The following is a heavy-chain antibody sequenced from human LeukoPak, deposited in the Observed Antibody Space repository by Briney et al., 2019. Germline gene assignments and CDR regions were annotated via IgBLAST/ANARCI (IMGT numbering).Heavy chain of an antibody. Sequence: VSYISSSSSTIYYADSVKGRFTISRDNAKNSLYLQMNSLRAEDTAVYYCARDFGGALFDYWGQGTLVTVSS. CDR3: ARDFGGALFDY. CDR2: ISSSSSTI. J-gene: IGHJ4*02. V-gene: IGHV3-48*01. D-gene: IGHD3-10*01.